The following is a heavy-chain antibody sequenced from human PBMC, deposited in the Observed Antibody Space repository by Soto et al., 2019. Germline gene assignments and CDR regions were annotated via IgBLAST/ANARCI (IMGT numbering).Heavy chain of an antibody. CDR1: GYTFTGYY. Sequence: ASVKVSCKASGYTFTGYYIHWVRQAPGQGLEWMGWINPNSGGTNYAQKFQGRVTMTRDTSIRTAYMELSRLRSDDTAVYYCAIARFNLVATTNYYCYGMDVWGPGTTMTV. V-gene: IGHV1-2*02. J-gene: IGHJ6*02. D-gene: IGHD5-12*01. CDR3: AIARFNLVATTNYYCYGMDV. CDR2: INPNSGGT.